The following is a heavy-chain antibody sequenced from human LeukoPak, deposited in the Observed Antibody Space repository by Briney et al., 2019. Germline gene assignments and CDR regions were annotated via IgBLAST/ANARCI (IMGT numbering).Heavy chain of an antibody. J-gene: IGHJ3*02. CDR3: AGPWGGDAFDI. D-gene: IGHD3-16*01. CDR1: GYTFTIYA. V-gene: IGHV7-4-1*02. CDR2: INTNTGNP. Sequence: ASVRVSCKASGYTFTIYAFNWVRQAPGQGLEWMGWINTNTGNPTYAQGFTGRFVFTFDTSVSTAYLQISSLKAEDTAVYYCAGPWGGDAFDIWGQGTMVTVSS.